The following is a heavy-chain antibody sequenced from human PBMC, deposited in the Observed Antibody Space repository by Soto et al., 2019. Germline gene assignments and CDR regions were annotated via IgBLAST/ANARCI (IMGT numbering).Heavy chain of an antibody. CDR1: GFTFSSYA. D-gene: IGHD1-1*01. CDR2: ISYDGSNK. J-gene: IGHJ6*02. CDR3: ARDANGQNYYYYGMDV. Sequence: VGSLRLSCAASGFTFSSYAMHWVRQAPGKGLEWVAVISYDGSNKYYADSVKGRFTISRDNSKNTLYLQMNSLRAEDTAVYYCARDANGQNYYYYGMDVWGQGTTVTVSS. V-gene: IGHV3-30-3*01.